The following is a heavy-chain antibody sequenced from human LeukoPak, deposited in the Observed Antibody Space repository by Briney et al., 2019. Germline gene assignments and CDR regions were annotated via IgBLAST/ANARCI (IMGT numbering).Heavy chain of an antibody. J-gene: IGHJ3*02. V-gene: IGHV3-74*01. CDR3: ARGQGHGFDI. CDR2: INNDGSST. Sequence: PGGSLRLSCAASGFTFSSYWMHWVRQAPGKGLVWVSGINNDGSSTKYADSVKGRSTISRDNAKNTLYLQTNSLRADDTAVYYCARGQGHGFDIWGQGTMVTVSS. CDR1: GFTFSSYW.